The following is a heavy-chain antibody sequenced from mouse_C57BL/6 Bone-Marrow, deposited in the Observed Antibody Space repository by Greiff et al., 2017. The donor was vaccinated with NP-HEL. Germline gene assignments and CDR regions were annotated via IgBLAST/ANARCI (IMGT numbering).Heavy chain of an antibody. CDR3: ARVDYGNYEAMDD. CDR1: GYSITSGYY. J-gene: IGHJ4*01. V-gene: IGHV3-6*01. Sequence: VQLKESGPGLVKPSQSLSLTCSVTGYSITSGYYWNWIRQFPGNKLEWMGYISYDGSNNYNPSLKNRISITRDTSKNQCFLKLNSVTTEDTATYYCARVDYGNYEAMDDWGQGTSVTVSS. CDR2: ISYDGSN. D-gene: IGHD2-1*01.